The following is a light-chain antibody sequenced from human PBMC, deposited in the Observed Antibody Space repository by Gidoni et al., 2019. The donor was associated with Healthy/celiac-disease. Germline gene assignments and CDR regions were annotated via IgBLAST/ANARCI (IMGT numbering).Light chain of an antibody. CDR3: QQYYSTPQT. J-gene: IGKJ1*01. V-gene: IGKV4-1*01. Sequence: IVMTQSPDSLAVSLGERATINCKSSQSVLYSSNNKNYLAWYQQKPGQPPKLLIYWASTREAGVTDRFSGSGSGTDFTRTISSLQAEDVAVYYCQQYYSTPQTFGQGAKVEIK. CDR2: WAS. CDR1: QSVLYSSNNKNY.